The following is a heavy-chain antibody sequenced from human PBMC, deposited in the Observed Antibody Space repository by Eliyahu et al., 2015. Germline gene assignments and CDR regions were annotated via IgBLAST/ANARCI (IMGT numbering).Heavy chain of an antibody. CDR3: VRATYNAGSGGNWFDP. CDR2: IWYDGSEK. V-gene: IGHV3-33*01. Sequence: QMQLVESGGGVVQPGRSLRLSCAASGFAXXNYGMHWXRQGPAKGVEGVGIIWYDGSEKIYGDSVKGRFTISRDNSKNTLYLEMNALRVEDTAIYYCVRATYNAGSGGNWFDPWGQGTLVTVSS. CDR1: GFAXXNYG. D-gene: IGHD3-10*01. J-gene: IGHJ5*02.